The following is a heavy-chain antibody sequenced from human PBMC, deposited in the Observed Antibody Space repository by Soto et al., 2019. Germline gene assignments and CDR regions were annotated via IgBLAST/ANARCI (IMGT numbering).Heavy chain of an antibody. D-gene: IGHD3-10*01. J-gene: IGHJ5*02. CDR3: ATCGSSGYYGSGSYSWFDP. V-gene: IGHV4-34*01. CDR1: GGSFSGYY. CDR2: INHSGST. Sequence: QVQLQQWGAGLLKPSETLSLTCAVYGGSFSGYYWSWIRQPPGTGLEWIGEINHSGSTNYNPSLKSRVTISVDTSKNQFSLKLSSVTAADTAVYYCATCGSSGYYGSGSYSWFDPWGQGTLVTVSS.